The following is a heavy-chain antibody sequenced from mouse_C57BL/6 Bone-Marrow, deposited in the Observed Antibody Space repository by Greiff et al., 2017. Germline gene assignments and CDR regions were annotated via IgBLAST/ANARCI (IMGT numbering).Heavy chain of an antibody. V-gene: IGHV1-5*01. Sequence: EVQLQQSGTVLARPGASVKMSCKTSGYTFTSYWMHWVKQRPGQGLEWIGAIYPGNSGTSYNQKFKGKAKLTAVTSASTAYMELSSLTNEDAAVYYCTPRYNYGKGDYWGQGTTLTVSS. CDR2: IYPGNSGT. CDR1: GYTFTSYW. J-gene: IGHJ2*01. CDR3: TPRYNYGKGDY. D-gene: IGHD1-1*01.